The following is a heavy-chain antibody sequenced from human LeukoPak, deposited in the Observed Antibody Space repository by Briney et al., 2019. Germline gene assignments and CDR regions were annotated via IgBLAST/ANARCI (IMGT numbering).Heavy chain of an antibody. Sequence: SSETLSLTCTVSGGSISSYYWSWIRQPSGKGLEWIGYIYYSGSTNYNPSLKSRVTISVDTSKNQFSLKLSSVTAADTAVYYCARAPGEQQLASGPYYFDYWGQEPLVTVSS. V-gene: IGHV4-59*01. D-gene: IGHD6-13*01. CDR2: IYYSGST. CDR1: GGSISSYY. J-gene: IGHJ4*02. CDR3: ARAPGEQQLASGPYYFDY.